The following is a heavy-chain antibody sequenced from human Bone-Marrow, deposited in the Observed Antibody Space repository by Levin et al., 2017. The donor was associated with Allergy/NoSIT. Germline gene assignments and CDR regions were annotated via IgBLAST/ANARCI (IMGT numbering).Heavy chain of an antibody. CDR1: GFSFTTYW. V-gene: IGHV3-7*01. CDR3: ARIEYLWPPGIDY. D-gene: IGHD3-16*01. J-gene: IGHJ4*02. CDR2: LNQDGSET. Sequence: GGSLRLSCAASGFSFTTYWMSWVRQAPGEGLEWVASLNQDGSETYYVDSVKGRFTISRDNAKNSVYLQMNSLRVEDTAVYYCARIEYLWPPGIDYWGQGTLVTVSS.